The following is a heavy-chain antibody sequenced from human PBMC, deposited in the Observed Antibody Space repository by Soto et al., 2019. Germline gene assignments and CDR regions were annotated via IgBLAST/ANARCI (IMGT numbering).Heavy chain of an antibody. CDR2: ISYDGSNK. CDR3: VRDRDLYRDMFHADL. Sequence: SGFTFSSYGMHWVRQSPGKWLEWVAVISYDGSNKYYADSVKGRFTISRDNSKNTLYLQMNSLRAEDTAVYFCVRDRDLYRDMFHADLWGQGTLVTVSS. J-gene: IGHJ4*01. CDR1: GFTFSSYG. D-gene: IGHD3-10*02. V-gene: IGHV3-30*03.